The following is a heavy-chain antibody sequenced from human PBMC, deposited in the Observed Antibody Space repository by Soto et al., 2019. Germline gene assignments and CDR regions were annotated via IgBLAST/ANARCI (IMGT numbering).Heavy chain of an antibody. J-gene: IGHJ6*03. Sequence: SETLSLTCAVYGGSFSGYYWSWIRQPPGKGLEWIGEINHSGSTNYNPSLKSRVTISVDKSKNQFSLKLSSVTAADTAVYYCARVKPGIAVAGTNYYMDVWGKGTTVTVSS. D-gene: IGHD6-19*01. CDR3: ARVKPGIAVAGTNYYMDV. CDR1: GGSFSGYY. CDR2: INHSGST. V-gene: IGHV4-34*01.